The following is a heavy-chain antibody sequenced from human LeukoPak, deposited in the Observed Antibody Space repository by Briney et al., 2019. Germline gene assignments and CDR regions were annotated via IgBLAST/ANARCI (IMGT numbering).Heavy chain of an antibody. CDR3: ARDRRTYYDILTGYYPLDI. J-gene: IGHJ3*02. CDR2: ISSSSSTI. D-gene: IGHD3-9*01. Sequence: GGSLRLSCAASGFTFSSYSMNWVSQAPGKGLEWVSYISSSSSTIYYADSVKGRFTISRDNAKNSLYLQMNSLRAEDTAVYYCARDRRTYYDILTGYYPLDIWGQGTMVTVSS. CDR1: GFTFSSYS. V-gene: IGHV3-48*01.